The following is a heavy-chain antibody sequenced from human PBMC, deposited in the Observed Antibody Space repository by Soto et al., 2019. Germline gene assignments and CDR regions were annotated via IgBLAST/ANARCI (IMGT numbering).Heavy chain of an antibody. CDR3: ARVQKKKIAVASFQGYFDY. V-gene: IGHV1-18*04. CDR2: ISAYNGNT. D-gene: IGHD6-19*01. Sequence: ASVKVSCKASGYTFTSYGISWVRQAPGQGLEWMGWISAYNGNTNYAQKLQGRVTMTTDTSTSTAYMELRSLRSDDTAVYYCARVQKKKIAVASFQGYFDYWGQGTLVTV. CDR1: GYTFTSYG. J-gene: IGHJ4*02.